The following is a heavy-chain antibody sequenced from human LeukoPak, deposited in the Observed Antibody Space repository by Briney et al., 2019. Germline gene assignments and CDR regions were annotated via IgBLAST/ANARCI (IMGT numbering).Heavy chain of an antibody. CDR3: ARDGSDPGFDY. CDR2: INPSGGST. J-gene: IGHJ4*02. Sequence: GASVTVSCKASGYTFTSYYMHWVRQAPGQGLEWMGIINPSGGSTSYAQKFQGRVTMTRDTSTSTVYMELSSLRSEDTAVYYCARDGSDPGFDYWGQGTLVTVSS. V-gene: IGHV1-46*01. D-gene: IGHD1-1*01. CDR1: GYTFTSYY.